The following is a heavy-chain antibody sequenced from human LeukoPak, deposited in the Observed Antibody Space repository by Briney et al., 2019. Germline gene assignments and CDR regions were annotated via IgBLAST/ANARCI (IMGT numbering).Heavy chain of an antibody. J-gene: IGHJ4*02. CDR1: GYTLTELS. D-gene: IGHD1-7*01. Sequence: ASVKVSCKVSGYTLTELSMHWVRQAPGKGLEWMGGFDPEDGETIYAQKFQGSVTMTEDTSTDTAYMELSSLRSEDTAVYYCATGGITGTTEFDYWGQGTLVTVSS. CDR2: FDPEDGET. CDR3: ATGGITGTTEFDY. V-gene: IGHV1-24*01.